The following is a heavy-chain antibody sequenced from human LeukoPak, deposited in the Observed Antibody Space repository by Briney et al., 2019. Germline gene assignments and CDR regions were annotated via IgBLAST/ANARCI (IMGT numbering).Heavy chain of an antibody. CDR1: RFTFSSYG. V-gene: IGHV3-30*02. D-gene: IGHD3-22*01. CDR3: AKGRGDSSGYPSDY. J-gene: IGHJ4*02. Sequence: PGGSLRLSCAASRFTFSSYGMHWVRQAPGKGLEWVAFIRYDGSNKYYADSVKGRFTISRDNSKNTLYLQMNSLRAEDTAVYYCAKGRGDSSGYPSDYWGQGTLVTVSS. CDR2: IRYDGSNK.